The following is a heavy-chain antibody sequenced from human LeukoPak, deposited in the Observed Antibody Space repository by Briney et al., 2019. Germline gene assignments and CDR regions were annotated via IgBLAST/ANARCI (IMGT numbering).Heavy chain of an antibody. CDR3: ARHPLDYYDSSGYYVGFDY. Sequence: GESPKISCKGSGYSFTSYWIGWVRQMPGKGLEWMGIIYPGDSDTRYSPSFQGQVTISADKSISTAYLQWSSLKASDTAMYYCARHPLDYYDSSGYYVGFDYWGQGTLVTVPS. J-gene: IGHJ4*02. CDR1: GYSFTSYW. V-gene: IGHV5-51*01. CDR2: IYPGDSDT. D-gene: IGHD3-22*01.